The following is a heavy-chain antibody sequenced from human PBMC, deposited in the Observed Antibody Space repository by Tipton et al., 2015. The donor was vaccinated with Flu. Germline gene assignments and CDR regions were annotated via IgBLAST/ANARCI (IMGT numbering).Heavy chain of an antibody. CDR3: ARLSYYDVDLKNFYFDY. J-gene: IGHJ4*02. CDR1: GGSMRSYY. V-gene: IGHV4-59*08. CDR2: MYYSGSA. Sequence: TLSLTCTVSGGSMRSYYWSWIQQPPGEGLQWIGYMYYSGSAYYNPSLKSRVTISVDTSKSQFSLMLRSVTAADTAVYYCARLSYYDVDLKNFYFDYWGQGALVTVSS. D-gene: IGHD3-10*02.